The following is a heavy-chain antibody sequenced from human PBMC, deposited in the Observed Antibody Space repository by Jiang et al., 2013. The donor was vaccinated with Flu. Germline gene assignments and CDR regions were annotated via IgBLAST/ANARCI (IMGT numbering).Heavy chain of an antibody. CDR1: GLTFSSYA. D-gene: IGHD3-3*01. V-gene: IGHV3-30*04. Sequence: GVVQPGRSLRLSCADSGLTFSSYAMHWVRQAPGKGLEWVAVISYDGRYKYDADSVKGRFTISRDNSKNTLFMQMNSLRTEDTAVYYCARDGSPFGVVSSGTSFYGMDVWGQGTTVTVSS. CDR2: ISYDGRYK. CDR3: ARDGSPFGVVSSGTSFYGMDV. J-gene: IGHJ6*02.